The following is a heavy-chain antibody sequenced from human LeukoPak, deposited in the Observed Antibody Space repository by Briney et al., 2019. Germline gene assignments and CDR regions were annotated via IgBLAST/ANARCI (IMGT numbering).Heavy chain of an antibody. Sequence: GASVKVSCKASGGTFSSYAISWVRQAPGQGLEWMGGIIPIFGTANYAQKFQGRVTITTDESTSTAYMELSSLRSEDTAVYYCARAGNYYGSGSYYNVDYFDYWGQGTLVTVSS. V-gene: IGHV1-69*05. CDR1: GGTFSSYA. J-gene: IGHJ4*02. CDR2: IIPIFGTA. CDR3: ARAGNYYGSGSYYNVDYFDY. D-gene: IGHD3-10*01.